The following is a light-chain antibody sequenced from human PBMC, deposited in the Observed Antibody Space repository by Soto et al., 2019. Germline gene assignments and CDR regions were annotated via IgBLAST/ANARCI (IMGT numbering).Light chain of an antibody. CDR1: QNIRTY. J-gene: IGKJ2*01. V-gene: IGKV1-39*01. Sequence: DLQMNQSPYSLSASVGDSVTLTCRASQNIRTYLNWYQPKPGRAHKLLIHSASALPSGGPTRFNGSGSGTELTLTMSGLQPEDFATYYCQQGHSPPYTVGQETNVELK. CDR2: SAS. CDR3: QQGHSPPYT.